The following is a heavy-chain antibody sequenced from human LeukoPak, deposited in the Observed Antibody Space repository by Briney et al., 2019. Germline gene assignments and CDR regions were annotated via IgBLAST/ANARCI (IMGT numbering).Heavy chain of an antibody. CDR3: TRERDGDSYNSD. D-gene: IGHD5-24*01. CDR1: GFTVSSNY. CDR2: IRSKTNNYAT. V-gene: IGHV3-73*01. J-gene: IGHJ4*02. Sequence: GGSLRLSCAASGFTVSSNYMSWVRQASGKGLEWVGRIRSKTNNYATAFAASVKGRFTISRDDSKNTAYLQMNSLKTEDTAVYYCTRERDGDSYNSDWGQGTLVTVSS.